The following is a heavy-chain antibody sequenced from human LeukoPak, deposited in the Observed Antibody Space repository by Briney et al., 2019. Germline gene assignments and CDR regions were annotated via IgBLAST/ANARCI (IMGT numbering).Heavy chain of an antibody. V-gene: IGHV3-30*16. CDR1: RFTSRSYA. CDR2: ISFDGRNT. CDR3: ARDPSALTTVVTFFDS. D-gene: IGHD4-23*01. Sequence: GRSLRLSCAASRFTSRSYAMHWVRQAPRQGLYWVAVISFDGRNTYSADSVKGRFTSSRDNSTHTLYLQTNSLRAEDTAVYYCARDPSALTTVVTFFDSWGQGTLVTVSS. J-gene: IGHJ4*02.